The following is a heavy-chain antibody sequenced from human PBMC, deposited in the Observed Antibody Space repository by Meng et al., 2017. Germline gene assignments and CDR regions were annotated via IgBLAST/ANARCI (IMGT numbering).Heavy chain of an antibody. CDR2: IIPILGRA. V-gene: IGHV1-69*02. Sequence: SVKVSCKASGGTFSSYTISWVRQAPGQGREWMGRIIPILGRANYAQKFQGSVTITADKSTSTAYKELSSLRSEDTAVYYCARGPYSSSWSEDNWFDPWGQGTLVTVSS. J-gene: IGHJ5*02. D-gene: IGHD6-13*01. CDR1: GGTFSSYT. CDR3: ARGPYSSSWSEDNWFDP.